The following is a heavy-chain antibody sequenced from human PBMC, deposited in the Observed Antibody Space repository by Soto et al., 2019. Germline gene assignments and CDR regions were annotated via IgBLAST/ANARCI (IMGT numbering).Heavy chain of an antibody. CDR1: GGSISSYY. J-gene: IGHJ6*03. Sequence: SETLSLTCTVSGGSISSYYWSWIRQPPGKGLEWIGYIYYSGSTNYNPSLKSRVTISVDTSKNQFSLKLSSVTAADTAVYYCARAPYYYYYMDVWGKGTTVTVSS. V-gene: IGHV4-59*01. CDR2: IYYSGST. CDR3: ARAPYYYYYMDV.